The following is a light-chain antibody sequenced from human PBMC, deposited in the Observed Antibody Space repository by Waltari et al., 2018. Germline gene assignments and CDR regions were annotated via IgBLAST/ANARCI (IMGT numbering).Light chain of an antibody. V-gene: IGLV1-47*01. J-gene: IGLJ2*01. CDR3: AAWDDSLSVVI. Sequence: QSVLTQPTSASGTPGQTVAISCSGTNSNIGTNHVYWYRQLPGTAPKLLIYKNNQRPSGVPERFSGSKSGTSTSLVISGLRSEDEADYFCAAWDDSLSVVIFGGGTKLTVL. CDR1: NSNIGTNH. CDR2: KNN.